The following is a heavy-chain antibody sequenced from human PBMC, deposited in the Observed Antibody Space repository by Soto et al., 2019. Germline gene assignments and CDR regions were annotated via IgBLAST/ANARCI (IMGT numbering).Heavy chain of an antibody. J-gene: IGHJ6*02. V-gene: IGHV1-58*01. CDR3: AANPVGRPPGAYYYSMDV. CDR1: GFTFTSSA. Sequence: QMQLVQSGPEVKKPGTSVKVSCKASGFTFTSSAVQWVRQARGQRLEWIGWIVVGSGNTNYAQKFQERVTITGDMDTSTACMELSSLGSEDTAVYYCAANPVGRPPGAYYYSMDVWGQGTTVTVSS. D-gene: IGHD2-15*01. CDR2: IVVGSGNT.